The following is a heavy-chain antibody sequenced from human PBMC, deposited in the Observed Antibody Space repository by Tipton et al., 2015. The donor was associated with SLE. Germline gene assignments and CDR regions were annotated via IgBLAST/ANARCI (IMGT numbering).Heavy chain of an antibody. J-gene: IGHJ4*02. Sequence: GLVKPSETLSLTCAVYDGSFSGYYWTWIRQPPGKGLEWIGSIFHSGSTYYNPSLKSRVTISVDTSKNQFSLKLSSVTAADTAVYYCARVARIVGATLFDYWGQGTLVTVSS. CDR2: IFHSGST. CDR3: ARVARIVGATLFDY. V-gene: IGHV4-34*12. D-gene: IGHD1-26*01. CDR1: DGSFSGYY.